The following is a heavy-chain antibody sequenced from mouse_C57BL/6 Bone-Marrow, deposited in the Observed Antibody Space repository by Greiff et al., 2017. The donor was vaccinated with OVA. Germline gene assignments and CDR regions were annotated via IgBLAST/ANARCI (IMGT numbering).Heavy chain of an antibody. CDR1: GYTFTSYW. CDR2: IDPSDSYT. Sequence: QVQLQQPGAELVKPGASVKLSCKASGYTFTSYWMQWVKQRPGQGLEWIGEIDPSDSYTNYNQKFKGKAILTVDTSSSTAYMQLSSLTSEDSAVYYCARPHYYGSSYDAMDYWGQGTSVTVSS. V-gene: IGHV1-50*01. CDR3: ARPHYYGSSYDAMDY. D-gene: IGHD1-1*01. J-gene: IGHJ4*01.